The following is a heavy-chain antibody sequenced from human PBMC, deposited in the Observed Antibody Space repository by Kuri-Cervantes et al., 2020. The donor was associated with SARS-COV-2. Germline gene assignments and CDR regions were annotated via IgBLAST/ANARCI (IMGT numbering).Heavy chain of an antibody. V-gene: IGHV3-23*01. Sequence: GGSLRLSCAASGFTFSSYAVSWVRQAPGKGLEWVSAISGSGGSTYYADSVKGRFTISRDNSQNTLYLHMKSLRSEDTAMYYCAKDRVGVQDFWGQGTLVTVSS. D-gene: IGHD2-21*01. CDR1: GFTFSSYA. CDR3: AKDRVGVQDF. J-gene: IGHJ4*02. CDR2: ISGSGGST.